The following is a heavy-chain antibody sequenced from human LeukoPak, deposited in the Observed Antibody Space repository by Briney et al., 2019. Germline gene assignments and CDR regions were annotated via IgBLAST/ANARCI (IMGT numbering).Heavy chain of an antibody. CDR1: GGSISSYY. D-gene: IGHD4-17*01. Sequence: SETLSLTCTVSGGSISSYYWSWIRQPPGKGLEWIGEVNHSGSTNYNPSLKSRVTISVDTSKNQFSLKLSSVTAADTAVYYCARGPRVTTTVSQQRGRRKNYFDYWGQGTLVTVSS. CDR3: ARGPRVTTTVSQQRGRRKNYFDY. J-gene: IGHJ4*02. CDR2: VNHSGST. V-gene: IGHV4-34*01.